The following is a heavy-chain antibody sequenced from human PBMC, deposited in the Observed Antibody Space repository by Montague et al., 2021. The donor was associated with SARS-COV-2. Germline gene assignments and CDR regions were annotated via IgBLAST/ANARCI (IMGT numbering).Heavy chain of an antibody. CDR3: ARGGGGYDYFFNYYGMDV. Sequence: SLRLSCAASRFTFSRYEMNWVRQAPGKGLEWVSYLTSSGTTIYYADSVKGRFTISRDNAKNSLYLQTNSLRAEDTAVYYCARGGGGYDYFFNYYGMDVWGQGTTVTVSS. CDR1: RFTFSRYE. J-gene: IGHJ6*02. CDR2: LTSSGTTI. D-gene: IGHD5-12*01. V-gene: IGHV3-48*03.